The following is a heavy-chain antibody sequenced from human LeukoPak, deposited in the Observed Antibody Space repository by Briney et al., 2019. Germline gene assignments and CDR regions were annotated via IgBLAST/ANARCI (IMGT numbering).Heavy chain of an antibody. CDR2: IYTSGST. J-gene: IGHJ4*02. CDR3: ARDREDTAMDYHDY. V-gene: IGHV4-4*07. CDR1: GGSIRSYY. Sequence: SETLSLTCTVSGGSIRSYYWSWLRQPAGKGLEWIGRIYTSGSTNYNPSLKSRVTMSVDTSKNQFSLKLSSVTAADTAVYYCARDREDTAMDYHDYWGQGTLVTVSS. D-gene: IGHD5-18*01.